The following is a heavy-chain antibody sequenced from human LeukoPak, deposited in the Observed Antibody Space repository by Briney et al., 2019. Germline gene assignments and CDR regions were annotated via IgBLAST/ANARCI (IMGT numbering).Heavy chain of an antibody. CDR2: IYSGGGT. Sequence: ETLSLTCAVYGGSFSGYYWSWIRQPPGKGLEWVSVIYSGGGTYYADSVKGRFTISRDNSKNTLYLQMNSLRAEDTAVYYCARDRSSVRGWDLWGQGTLVTVSS. J-gene: IGHJ5*02. CDR3: ARDRSSVRGWDL. D-gene: IGHD3-10*01. CDR1: GGSFSGYY. V-gene: IGHV3-66*01.